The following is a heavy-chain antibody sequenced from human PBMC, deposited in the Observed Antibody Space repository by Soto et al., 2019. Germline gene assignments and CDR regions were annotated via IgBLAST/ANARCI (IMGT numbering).Heavy chain of an antibody. J-gene: IGHJ4*02. D-gene: IGHD2-8*01. CDR3: ARNGELDY. V-gene: IGHV4-30-4*01. CDR2: LLYSGTT. Sequence: QVQLQESGPGLVTPSQTLSITCTVSGGSISSGDYYWSWIRQPPGKGLEWIGYLLYSGTTNYNPSTESRLTISVDTSKDQFSLKLNSVTAADTAVYYCARNGELDYGGLGTLVTVSS. CDR1: GGSISSGDYY.